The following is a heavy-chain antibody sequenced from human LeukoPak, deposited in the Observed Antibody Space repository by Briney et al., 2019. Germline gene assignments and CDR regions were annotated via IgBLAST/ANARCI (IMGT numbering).Heavy chain of an antibody. J-gene: IGHJ4*02. D-gene: IGHD1-14*01. CDR3: GRDSFETDIDY. V-gene: IGHV3-7*01. Sequence: GGSLRLSCAASGFSFRTYWMSWVRQAPGKGLEWVANIKEDGSETYYVDSLRGRFTISRDNVKNSLYLQINSLRAEDTAVYYCGRDSFETDIDYWGQGTLVTVSS. CDR1: GFSFRTYW. CDR2: IKEDGSET.